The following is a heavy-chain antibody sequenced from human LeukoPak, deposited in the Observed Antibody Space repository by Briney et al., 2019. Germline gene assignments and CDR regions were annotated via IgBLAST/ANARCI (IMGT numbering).Heavy chain of an antibody. CDR3: ARAGIVHNWFDP. Sequence: PSETLSLTCAVYGGSFSGYYWSWIRQPPGKGLERIGEINHSGSTNYNPSLKSRVTISVDTSKNQFSLKLSSVTAADTAVYYCARAGIVHNWFDPWGQGTLVTVSS. D-gene: IGHD2-21*01. CDR2: INHSGST. CDR1: GGSFSGYY. V-gene: IGHV4-34*01. J-gene: IGHJ5*02.